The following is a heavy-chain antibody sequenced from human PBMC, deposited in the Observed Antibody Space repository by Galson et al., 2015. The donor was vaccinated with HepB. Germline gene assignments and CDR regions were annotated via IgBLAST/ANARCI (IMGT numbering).Heavy chain of an antibody. CDR1: GFTFSGSA. CDR2: IRSKANSYVT. V-gene: IGHV3-73*01. Sequence: SLRLPCAASGFTFSGSAMHWVRQASGKGLEWVGRIRSKANSYVTAYAASVKGRFTISRDDSKNTAYLQMNSLKTEDTAVYYCTSRPTYYYDSSGYYPFDYWGQGTLVTVSS. J-gene: IGHJ4*02. CDR3: TSRPTYYYDSSGYYPFDY. D-gene: IGHD3-22*01.